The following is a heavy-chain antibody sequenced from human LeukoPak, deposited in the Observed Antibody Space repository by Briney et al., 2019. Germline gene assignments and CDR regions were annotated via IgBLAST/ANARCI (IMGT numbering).Heavy chain of an antibody. Sequence: PGGSLRLSCAASGFTFDHYAMHWVRQAPGKGLEWVSLVSVNADSTYYADSVRGRFTISRDSNNNSLYLQMHSLRTDDTALYYCVKGVVYDSSGYFHLDYWGQGTLVTVSS. J-gene: IGHJ4*02. CDR1: GFTFDHYA. D-gene: IGHD3-22*01. CDR3: VKGVVYDSSGYFHLDY. V-gene: IGHV3-43*02. CDR2: VSVNADST.